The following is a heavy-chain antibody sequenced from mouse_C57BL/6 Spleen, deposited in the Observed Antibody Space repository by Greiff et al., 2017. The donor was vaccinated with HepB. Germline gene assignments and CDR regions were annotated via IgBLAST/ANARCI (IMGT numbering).Heavy chain of an antibody. CDR2: IRNKANGYTT. V-gene: IGHV7-3*01. CDR3: ARYKLRGNAMDY. CDR1: GFTFTDYY. J-gene: IGHJ4*01. D-gene: IGHD1-1*01. Sequence: DVQLVESGGGLVQPGGSLSLSCAASGFTFTDYYMSWVRQPPGKALEWLGFIRNKANGYTTEYSASVKGRFTISRDNSQIILYLQMNALRAEDSATYCCARYKLRGNAMDYWGQGTSVTVSS.